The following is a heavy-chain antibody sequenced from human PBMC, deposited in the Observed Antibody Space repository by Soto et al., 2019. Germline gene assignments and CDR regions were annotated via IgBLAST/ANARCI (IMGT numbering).Heavy chain of an antibody. CDR2: INHSVST. J-gene: IGHJ6*02. Sequence: SETVSLTCAVYGGSFSGYYWSWIRQPPGKGLEWIGEINHSVSTNYNPSLKSRVTISVDTSKNQFSLKLSSVTAADTAVYYCARGAWEYCSSTSCYFWNYYYYGMDVWGQGTRVTVSS. D-gene: IGHD2-2*01. V-gene: IGHV4-34*01. CDR3: ARGAWEYCSSTSCYFWNYYYYGMDV. CDR1: GGSFSGYY.